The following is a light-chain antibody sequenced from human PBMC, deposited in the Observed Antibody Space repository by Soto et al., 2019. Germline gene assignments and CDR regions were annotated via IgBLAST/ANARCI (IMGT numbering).Light chain of an antibody. V-gene: IGLV2-8*01. CDR2: SNN. CDR1: SSDVDNYGY. CDR3: AAWDDSLNGYV. Sequence: QSALTQPPSASGSPGQSVTISCTGISSDVDNYGYVSWFQQHPGKAPKLIIYSNNQRPSGVPDRFSGSKSGTSASLAISGLQSEDEADYYCAAWDDSLNGYVFGTGTKLTVL. J-gene: IGLJ1*01.